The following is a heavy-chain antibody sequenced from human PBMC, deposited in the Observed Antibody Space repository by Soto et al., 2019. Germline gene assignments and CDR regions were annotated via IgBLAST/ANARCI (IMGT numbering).Heavy chain of an antibody. CDR2: MNPNSGNT. J-gene: IGHJ6*03. CDR1: GYTFTSYD. D-gene: IGHD3-3*01. Sequence: QVQLVQSGAEVKKPGASVKVSCKASGYTFTSYDINWVRQATGQGLEWMGWMNPNSGNTGYAQKVQGRVTMTRNTSISTAYMELSSLRSEDTAVYYCARGASLNYDFWSGYRAGYYYMDVGGKVTTVTVSS. CDR3: ARGASLNYDFWSGYRAGYYYMDV. V-gene: IGHV1-8*01.